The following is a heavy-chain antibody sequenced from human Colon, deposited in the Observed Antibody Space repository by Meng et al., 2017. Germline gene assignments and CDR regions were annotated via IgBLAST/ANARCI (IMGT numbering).Heavy chain of an antibody. Sequence: SCKASGYTFSSYDISWVRQAPGKGLEWVSVIYSGGSTYYADSVKGRFTISRDNSKNTLYLQMNSLRAEDTAVYYCARMSRAAADNWFDPWGQGTLVTVSS. CDR3: ARMSRAAADNWFDP. CDR1: GYTFSSYD. D-gene: IGHD6-13*01. CDR2: IYSGGST. J-gene: IGHJ5*02. V-gene: IGHV3-53*01.